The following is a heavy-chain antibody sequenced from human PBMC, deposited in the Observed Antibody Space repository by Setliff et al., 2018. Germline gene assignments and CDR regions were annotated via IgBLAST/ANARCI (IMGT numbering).Heavy chain of an antibody. J-gene: IGHJ4*02. D-gene: IGHD3-10*01. CDR1: GYTLTELS. V-gene: IGHV1-24*01. CDR2: FDPEDGET. Sequence: EASVKVSCKVSGYTLTELSMHWVRQAPGKGLEWMGGFDPEDGETIYAQKFQGRVTMTEDTSTDTAYMELSSLRSEDTAVYYCATGGTYGSGSSYDYWGQGTLVTVSS. CDR3: ATGGTYGSGSSYDY.